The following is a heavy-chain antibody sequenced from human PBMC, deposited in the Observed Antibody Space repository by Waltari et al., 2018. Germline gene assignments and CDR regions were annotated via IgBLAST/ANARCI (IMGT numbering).Heavy chain of an antibody. CDR2: ISSGSGTI. Sequence: EVQLVESGGGLVQPGGSLRLSCAASEFSFSSYSMNWVRQAPGKGLEWVSYISSGSGTIYYGDSVKGRFTISRDNAKNSLYLQMNSLRTEDTAVYYCARGTVAGSSKFDYWGQGTLVTVSS. V-gene: IGHV3-48*01. D-gene: IGHD6-19*01. J-gene: IGHJ4*02. CDR3: ARGTVAGSSKFDY. CDR1: EFSFSSYS.